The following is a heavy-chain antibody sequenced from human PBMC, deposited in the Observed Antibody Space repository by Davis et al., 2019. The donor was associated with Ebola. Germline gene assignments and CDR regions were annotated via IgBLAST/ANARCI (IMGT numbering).Heavy chain of an antibody. CDR2: ISWSSDRI. D-gene: IGHD4-17*01. CDR1: GFTFDDYA. CDR3: AKDIGTTVYYGMDV. V-gene: IGHV3-9*01. Sequence: PGGSLRLSCVDSGFTFDDYAMHWVRQAPGKGLEWVSGISWSSDRIVYADSVQGRFTISRDNAKNSLYLEMNSLRPDDTALYYCAKDIGTTVYYGMDVWGKGTTVIVSS. J-gene: IGHJ6*04.